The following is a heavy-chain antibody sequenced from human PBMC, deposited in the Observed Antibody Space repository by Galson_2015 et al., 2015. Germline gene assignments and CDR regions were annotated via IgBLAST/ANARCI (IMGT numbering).Heavy chain of an antibody. CDR3: AREGDYDLYNYYYMDV. J-gene: IGHJ6*03. CDR2: ISAYNGNT. V-gene: IGHV1-18*01. Sequence: SVKVSCKASGYIFTSYDINWVRQAPGQGLEWMGRISAYNGNTNHAQKFQGSVTMTRDTSTNTAYMELRSLRSDDTAVYYCAREGDYDLYNYYYMDVWGKGTTVTVSS. CDR1: GYIFTSYD. D-gene: IGHD4-17*01.